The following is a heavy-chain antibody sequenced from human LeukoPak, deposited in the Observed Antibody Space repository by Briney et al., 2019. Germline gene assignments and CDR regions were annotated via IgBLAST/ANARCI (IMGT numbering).Heavy chain of an antibody. CDR1: GGSFSGYY. D-gene: IGHD3-10*01. CDR2: INHSGST. J-gene: IGHJ6*02. V-gene: IGHV4-34*01. Sequence: SETLSPTCAVYGGSFSGYYWSWIRQPPGKGLDWIGEINHSGSTKHNPSLKSRVTISVDTSRNQFSLKLSSVTAADTALYYCARCRNNQITMIRGPNHYFGLDVWGQGTPVT. CDR3: ARCRNNQITMIRGPNHYFGLDV.